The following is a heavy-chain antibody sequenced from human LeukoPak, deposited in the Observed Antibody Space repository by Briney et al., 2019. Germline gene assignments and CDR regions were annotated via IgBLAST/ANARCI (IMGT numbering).Heavy chain of an antibody. CDR1: GFTFSSYG. D-gene: IGHD2-2*01. CDR3: VKGGYCGTTTCHLLPYDY. V-gene: IGHV3-30*02. CDR2: IQFDGSNR. J-gene: IGHJ4*02. Sequence: GGSLRLSCVASGFTFSSYGMHWVRQAPGKGLEWVSFIQFDGSNRYYADSVKGRFTISRDNSRNRLHLQMNSLRLEDTAIYYCVKGGYCGTTTCHLLPYDYWGQGALVTVSS.